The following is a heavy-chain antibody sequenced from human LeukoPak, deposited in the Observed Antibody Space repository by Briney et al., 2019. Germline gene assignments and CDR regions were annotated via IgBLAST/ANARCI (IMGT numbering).Heavy chain of an antibody. J-gene: IGHJ3*02. D-gene: IGHD3-22*01. CDR2: TYCRSKWYN. CDR1: GDSVSSNSAA. CDR3: ARDLWSSGYYASLAFDI. V-gene: IGHV6-1*01. Sequence: SQTLSLTCAISGDSVSSNSAAWNWIRQSPSRGLEWLGRTYCRSKWYNDYAVSVKSRITINPDTSKNQFSLRLNSVTPEDTAVYYCARDLWSSGYYASLAFDIWGQGTMVTVSS.